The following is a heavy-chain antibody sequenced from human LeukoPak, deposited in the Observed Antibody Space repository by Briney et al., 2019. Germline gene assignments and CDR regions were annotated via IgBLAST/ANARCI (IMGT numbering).Heavy chain of an antibody. CDR1: GYSISSGYY. J-gene: IGHJ4*02. CDR2: IYHSGST. V-gene: IGHV4-38-2*02. CDR3: AREGLLWFGELSL. D-gene: IGHD3-10*01. Sequence: SETLSLTCAVSGYSISSGYYWGWIRQPPGKGLEWIGSIYHSGSTYYNPSLKSRVIISVGTSKNQFSLKLSSVTAADTAVYYCAREGLLWFGELSLGGQGTLVTVSS.